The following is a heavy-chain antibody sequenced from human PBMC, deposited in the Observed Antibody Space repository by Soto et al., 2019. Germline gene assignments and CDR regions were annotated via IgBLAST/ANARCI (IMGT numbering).Heavy chain of an antibody. CDR1: GFTFSDYY. CDR2: ITESGHAA. CDR3: ARAIRGYGAYGGY. V-gene: IGHV3-11*04. J-gene: IGHJ4*02. D-gene: IGHD5-12*01. Sequence: QVQLVESGGDLVKPGGSLRLSCVASGFTFSDYYMSWIRQTPGKGLEWLSYITESGHAAEYADSVRGRFTTSRDNNKYSLYLQMNSLRVDDTGVYYCARAIRGYGAYGGYLGQGTLVTVSS.